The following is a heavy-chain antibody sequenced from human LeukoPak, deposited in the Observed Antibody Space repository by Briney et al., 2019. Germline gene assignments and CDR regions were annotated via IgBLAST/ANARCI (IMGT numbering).Heavy chain of an antibody. D-gene: IGHD6-19*01. CDR2: IYHSGST. CDR1: GGSISSYY. J-gene: IGHJ4*02. CDR3: ARHSAPDSGWSPFDY. V-gene: IGHV4-59*01. Sequence: KSSETLSLTCTVSGGSISSYYWSWIRQPPGKGLEWIGYIYHSGSTNYNPSLKSRVTISVDTSKNQFSLRLSSVTAADTAVYYCARHSAPDSGWSPFDYWGQGTLVTVSS.